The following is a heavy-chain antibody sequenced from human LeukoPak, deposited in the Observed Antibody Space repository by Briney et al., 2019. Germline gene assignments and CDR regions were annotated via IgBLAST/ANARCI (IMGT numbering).Heavy chain of an antibody. V-gene: IGHV3-48*01. D-gene: IGHD3-10*01. CDR2: IHSSSSTI. Sequence: GGSLRLSCVASGFTFSTYNMNWVRQAPGKGLEWVSYIHSSSSTIYYADSVKGRFTISRDNSKNTLYLQMNSLRAEDTAVYYCAKVAVGYYYGSGSYFWSTVGAYFDYWGQGTLVTVSS. CDR1: GFTFSTYN. J-gene: IGHJ4*02. CDR3: AKVAVGYYYGSGSYFWSTVGAYFDY.